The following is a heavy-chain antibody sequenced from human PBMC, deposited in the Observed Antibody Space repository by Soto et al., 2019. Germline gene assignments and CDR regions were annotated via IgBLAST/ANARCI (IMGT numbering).Heavy chain of an antibody. Sequence: QMPLVQWGAEVKKPGSSVTVSCKASGGTFSSYAIHWVRQAPGQGLEWMGGIIPMYGPAKYAQRFQGRVTITADESTTTVYMELTSLTSQDTAVYYCARVTSMVRGVIDNWFDPWGHGTLVTVSS. CDR1: GGTFSSYA. CDR3: ARVTSMVRGVIDNWFDP. J-gene: IGHJ5*02. V-gene: IGHV1-69*01. CDR2: IIPMYGPA. D-gene: IGHD3-10*01.